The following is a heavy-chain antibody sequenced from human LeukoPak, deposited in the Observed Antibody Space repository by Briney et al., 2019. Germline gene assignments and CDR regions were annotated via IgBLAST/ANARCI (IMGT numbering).Heavy chain of an antibody. CDR2: INPSGGST. V-gene: IGHV1-46*01. CDR3: ARGGGSSSSYGMDV. CDR1: GYTFTNYY. J-gene: IGHJ6*02. D-gene: IGHD6-13*01. Sequence: GASVTVSFMASGYTFTNYYMHWVRQAPGQGRAGVGIINPSGGSTSYAQKFQGRVTMTRDTSTSTVYMELSSLRSEDTAVYYCARGGGSSSSYGMDVWGQGTTVTVSS.